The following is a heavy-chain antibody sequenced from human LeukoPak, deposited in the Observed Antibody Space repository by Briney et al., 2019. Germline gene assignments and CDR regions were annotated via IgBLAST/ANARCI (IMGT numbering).Heavy chain of an antibody. CDR1: GFTFSSYA. J-gene: IGHJ3*02. CDR3: ARDPERYDSSGLGAFDI. D-gene: IGHD3-22*01. Sequence: GGSLRLSCAASGFTFSSYAMHWVRQAPGKGLEWVAVISYDGSNKYYADSVKGRFTISRDNSKNTLYLQMNSLRAEDTAVYYCARDPERYDSSGLGAFDIWGQGTMVTVSS. CDR2: ISYDGSNK. V-gene: IGHV3-30*04.